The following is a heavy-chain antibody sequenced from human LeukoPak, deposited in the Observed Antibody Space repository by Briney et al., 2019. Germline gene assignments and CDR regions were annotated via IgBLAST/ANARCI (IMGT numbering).Heavy chain of an antibody. Sequence: ASVKVSCKASGYTFTSYGISWVRQAPGQGLEWMGWISAYNGNTNYAQKLQGRVTMTTDTSTSTAYMELRSLRSDDTAVYYCARDSGYCYDSWSGYYIKCDGMDVWGQGTTVTVSS. CDR3: ARDSGYCYDSWSGYYIKCDGMDV. V-gene: IGHV1-18*01. CDR2: ISAYNGNT. CDR1: GYTFTSYG. J-gene: IGHJ6*02. D-gene: IGHD3-3*01.